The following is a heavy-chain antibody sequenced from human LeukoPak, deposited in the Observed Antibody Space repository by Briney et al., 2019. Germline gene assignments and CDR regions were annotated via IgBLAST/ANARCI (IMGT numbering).Heavy chain of an antibody. CDR3: AKERYCSGGNCYPDDN. V-gene: IGHV3-23*01. CDR1: GFTLSSYA. CDR2: TSSSDAGT. Sequence: GGSLRLSCAASGFTLSSYAMSWVRQAPGKGLEWVSATSSSDAGTYHAESVRGRFTISRDNSKNTLYLQMSSLRVEDTAIYYCAKERYCSGGNCYPDDNWGQGTLVTVSS. J-gene: IGHJ4*02. D-gene: IGHD2-15*01.